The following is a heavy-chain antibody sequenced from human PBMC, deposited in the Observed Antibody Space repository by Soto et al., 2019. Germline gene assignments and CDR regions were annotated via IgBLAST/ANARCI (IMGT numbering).Heavy chain of an antibody. Sequence: PGGSLRLSCAASGFTFSSYAMHWVRQAPGKGLEWVAVISYDGSNKNYADSVKGRFTISRENSKNMVYLQMTSLRAEDTAVYYCAKDLREMATIRPDYWGQGILVTVSS. D-gene: IGHD5-12*01. CDR1: GFTFSSYA. J-gene: IGHJ4*02. V-gene: IGHV3-30-3*01. CDR3: AKDLREMATIRPDY. CDR2: ISYDGSNK.